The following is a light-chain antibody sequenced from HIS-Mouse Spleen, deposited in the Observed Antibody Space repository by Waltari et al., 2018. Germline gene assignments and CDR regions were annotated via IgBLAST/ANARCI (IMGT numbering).Light chain of an antibody. V-gene: IGLV3-10*01. J-gene: IGLJ2*01. CDR2: EDR. Sequence: SYELTQPPSVSVSPCQPARTTCPGDALPKKYAYWYQQKSGQAPVLVIYEDRQRPSGFPERFSGSSSGTMATLTISGAQVEDEADYYCYSTDSSGNHRVFGGGTKLTVL. CDR3: YSTDSSGNHRV. CDR1: ALPKKY.